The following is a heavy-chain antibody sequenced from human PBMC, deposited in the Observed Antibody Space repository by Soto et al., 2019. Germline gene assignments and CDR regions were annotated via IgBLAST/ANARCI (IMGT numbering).Heavy chain of an antibody. V-gene: IGHV3-23*01. D-gene: IGHD3-22*01. CDR1: GFTFSSYA. J-gene: IGHJ5*02. CDR3: AKDLSRITMIVVVTPGWFDP. Sequence: PGGSLRLSCAASGFTFSSYAMSWVRQAPGKGLEWVSAISGSGGSTYYADSVKGRFTISRDNSKNTLYLQMNSLRAEDTAVYYCAKDLSRITMIVVVTPGWFDPWGQGTLVTVSS. CDR2: ISGSGGST.